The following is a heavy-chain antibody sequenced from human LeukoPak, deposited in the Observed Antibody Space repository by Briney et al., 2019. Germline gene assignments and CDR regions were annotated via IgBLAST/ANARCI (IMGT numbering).Heavy chain of an antibody. CDR2: ISGGGDIL. CDR3: ARVVGGYDVFTGTSSYFYGMDV. V-gene: IGHV3-48*03. D-gene: IGHD3-9*01. CDR1: GFTFNTYE. J-gene: IGHJ6*04. Sequence: GGSLRLSCAASGFTFNTYEMNWVRQAPGKGLEWVSYISGGGDILHYADSVKGRFTISRDNAKNSLYLQLNSLRAEDTALYYCARVVGGYDVFTGTSSYFYGMDVWGKGTTVTVSS.